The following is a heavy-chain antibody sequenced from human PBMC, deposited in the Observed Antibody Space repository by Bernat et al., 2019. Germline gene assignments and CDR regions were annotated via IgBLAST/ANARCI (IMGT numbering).Heavy chain of an antibody. D-gene: IGHD6-13*01. Sequence: EVQLLESGGGLVQPGGSLRLSCAASGFTFSTYGMSWVRQAPGKGLEWVSGISGGGVSTYYADSVKGRFTISRDNSKNTVYLQMDSLRAEDTAVYYCAKRCIGSSWPNFNLDYWGQGFLVTVSS. CDR2: ISGGGVST. V-gene: IGHV3-23*01. CDR3: AKRCIGSSWPNFNLDY. J-gene: IGHJ4*02. CDR1: GFTFSTYG.